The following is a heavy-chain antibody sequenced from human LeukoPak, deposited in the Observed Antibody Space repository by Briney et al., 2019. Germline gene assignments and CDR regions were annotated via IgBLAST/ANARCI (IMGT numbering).Heavy chain of an antibody. Sequence: PGGSLRLSCAASGFTFSSYAMHWVRQAPGKGLEWVAVISYDGSNKYYADSVKGRFTISRDNSKNTLYLQMNGLRAEDTAVYYCFTYYDILTGYYHFDYWGQGTLVTVSS. CDR2: ISYDGSNK. V-gene: IGHV3-30*04. J-gene: IGHJ4*02. CDR3: FTYYDILTGYYHFDY. D-gene: IGHD3-9*01. CDR1: GFTFSSYA.